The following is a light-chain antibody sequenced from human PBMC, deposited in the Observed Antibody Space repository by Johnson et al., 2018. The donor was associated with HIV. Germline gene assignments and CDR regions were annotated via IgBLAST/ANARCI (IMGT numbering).Light chain of an antibody. CDR2: RNV. CDR1: SSNIGNNY. CDR3: AAWDDSLNEYV. J-gene: IGLJ1*01. V-gene: IGLV1-47*01. Sequence: QPVLTQPPSVSAAPGQKVTISCSGSSSNIGNNYVSWYQHLPGTAPKLLMYRNVQRPSGIPDRFTGSKSGTSASLAISGLQGEDEAEYYCAAWDDSLNEYVFGTGTKVTVL.